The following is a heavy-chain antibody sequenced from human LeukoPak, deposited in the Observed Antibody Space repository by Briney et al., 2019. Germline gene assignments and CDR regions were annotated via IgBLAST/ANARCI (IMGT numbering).Heavy chain of an antibody. CDR1: GFTFSSYG. J-gene: IGHJ4*02. CDR2: ISYDGSNK. V-gene: IGHV3-30*18. D-gene: IGHD2-15*01. CDR3: AKGCYSGCY. Sequence: GGSLRLSCAASGFTFSSYGMHWVRQAPGKGLEWVAVISYDGSNKYYADSVKGRFTISGDNSKNTLYLQMNSLRAEDTAVYYCAKGCYSGCYWGQGTLVTVSS.